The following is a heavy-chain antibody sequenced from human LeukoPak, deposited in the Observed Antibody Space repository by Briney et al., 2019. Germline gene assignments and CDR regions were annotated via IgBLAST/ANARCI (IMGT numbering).Heavy chain of an antibody. CDR1: GFTISGHW. D-gene: IGHD5-18*01. CDR2: INSDGNSI. J-gene: IGHJ4*02. V-gene: IGHV3-74*01. Sequence: GGSLRLSCAASGFTISGHWMHWVRQGPGKGLVWVSRINSDGNSIAYADSVKGGFTISRDNANNMLYLQMNSLRAEDTAIYYCAREDTTLVASSRLDYWGQGTLVTVSS. CDR3: AREDTTLVASSRLDY.